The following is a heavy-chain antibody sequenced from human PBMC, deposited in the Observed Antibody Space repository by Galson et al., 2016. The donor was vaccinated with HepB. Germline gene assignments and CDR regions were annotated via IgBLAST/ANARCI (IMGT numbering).Heavy chain of an antibody. V-gene: IGHV3-13*01. CDR2: IDIAGDT. CDR1: GFIFSNYD. Sequence: SLRLSCVASGFIFSNYDIHWVRQVAGKGLEWVSCIDIAGDTYYPDSVKGRFTTSRENAKSTVYLQINSLRAEDTAVYYCVRGVAGCDYWGQGTLVTVSS. J-gene: IGHJ4*02. D-gene: IGHD6-19*01. CDR3: VRGVAGCDY.